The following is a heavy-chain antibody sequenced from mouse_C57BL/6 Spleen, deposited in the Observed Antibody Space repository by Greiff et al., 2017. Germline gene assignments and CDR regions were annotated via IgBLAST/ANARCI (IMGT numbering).Heavy chain of an antibody. CDR1: GYAFSSSW. D-gene: IGHD2-10*01. CDR2: IYPGDGDT. J-gene: IGHJ4*01. CDR3: ARHLLFNFHYYAMDY. V-gene: IGHV1-82*01. Sequence: QVQLQQSGPELVKPGASVKISCKASGYAFSSSWMNWVKQRPGKGLEWIGRIYPGDGDTNYNGKFKGKATLTAAKSSSTAYMQLSSLTSEDSAVYFCARHLLFNFHYYAMDYWGQGTSVTVSS.